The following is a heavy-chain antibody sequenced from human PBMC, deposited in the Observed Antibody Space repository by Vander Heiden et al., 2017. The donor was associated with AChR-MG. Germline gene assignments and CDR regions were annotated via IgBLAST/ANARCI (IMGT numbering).Heavy chain of an antibody. Sequence: QVQLQESGPGLVKPSETLSLTCNVPGGPISSYYWSWIRQPPGKGLEWIGYMYYSGSTNYNPSLKSRVTISVDTSKNQFSLKLSSVTAADTALYYCARDPYGSGSSWFDPWGQGTLVTVSS. CDR1: GGPISSYY. CDR3: ARDPYGSGSSWFDP. D-gene: IGHD3-10*01. J-gene: IGHJ5*02. CDR2: MYYSGST. V-gene: IGHV4-59*01.